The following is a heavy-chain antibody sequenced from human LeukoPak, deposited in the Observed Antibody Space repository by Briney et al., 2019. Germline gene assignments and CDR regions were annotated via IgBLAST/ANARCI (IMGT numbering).Heavy chain of an antibody. CDR1: GFTFSNYG. J-gene: IGHJ3*02. CDR2: IRYDGNNK. Sequence: PGGSLRLSCAASGFTFSNYGMHWVRQAPGKGLEWVAFIRYDGNNKYYADSVKGRFTISRDNSKNTLYLQMNSLRAEDTAVYYCVTPTSPQDDAFDIWGQGTMVTVSS. D-gene: IGHD6-6*01. CDR3: VTPTSPQDDAFDI. V-gene: IGHV3-30*02.